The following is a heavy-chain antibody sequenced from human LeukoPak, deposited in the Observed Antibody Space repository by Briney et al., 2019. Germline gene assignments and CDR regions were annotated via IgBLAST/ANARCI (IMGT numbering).Heavy chain of an antibody. Sequence: PGGSLRLSCAASGFTFSSYGMHWVRQAPGKGLEWVAVISYDGSNKYYADSVKGRFTISRDNSKNTLYLQMNSLRGEDTAVYYCAKEVTAIVTYDYWGQGTLVTVSS. D-gene: IGHD1-26*01. CDR3: AKEVTAIVTYDY. V-gene: IGHV3-30*18. CDR2: ISYDGSNK. CDR1: GFTFSSYG. J-gene: IGHJ4*02.